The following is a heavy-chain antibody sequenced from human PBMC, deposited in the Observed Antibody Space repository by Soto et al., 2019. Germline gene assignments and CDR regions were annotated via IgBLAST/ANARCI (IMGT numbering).Heavy chain of an antibody. V-gene: IGHV4-34*01. J-gene: IGHJ3*02. D-gene: IGHD6-25*01. CDR2: INHSGST. Sequence: SETLSLTCAVYGGSFSGYYWSWIRQPPGKGLEWIGEINHSGSTNYNPSLKSRVTISVDTSKNQFSLKLSSVTAADTAVYYCAGIAARGGFDIWGQGTMVTVSS. CDR1: GGSFSGYY. CDR3: AGIAARGGFDI.